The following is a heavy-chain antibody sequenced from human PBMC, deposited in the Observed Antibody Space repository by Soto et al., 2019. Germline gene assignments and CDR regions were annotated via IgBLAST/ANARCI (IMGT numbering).Heavy chain of an antibody. CDR2: RSPDDSDI. D-gene: IGHD3-9*01. CDR1: GYSFSDYW. Sequence: GESLQISCQGSGYSFSDYWIGWMRQMPGKGLEWMVIRSPDDSDIIYSPSFQGQVTISADRSISTAYLQWRSLKASDTAMYYCVRASKHFDWFPEAFDVWGQGTMVTVSS. CDR3: VRASKHFDWFPEAFDV. V-gene: IGHV5-51*01. J-gene: IGHJ3*01.